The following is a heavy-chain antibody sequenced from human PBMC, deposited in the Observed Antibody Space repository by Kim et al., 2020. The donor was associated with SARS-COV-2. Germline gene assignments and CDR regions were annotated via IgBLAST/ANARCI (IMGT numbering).Heavy chain of an antibody. CDR3: ARGGYSGYQTFDY. Sequence: YSPSFQGQVTNAANNSISTAYLQWSSLKASDTAMYYCARGGYSGYQTFDYWGQGTLVTVSS. J-gene: IGHJ4*02. V-gene: IGHV5-51*01. D-gene: IGHD5-12*01.